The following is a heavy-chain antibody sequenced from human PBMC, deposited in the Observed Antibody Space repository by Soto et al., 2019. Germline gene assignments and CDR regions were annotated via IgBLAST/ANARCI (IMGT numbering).Heavy chain of an antibody. J-gene: IGHJ3*02. CDR1: GFTFDDYA. D-gene: IGHD6-19*01. CDR2: ISWNSGSI. Sequence: PGGSLRLSCAASGFTFDDYAMHWVRQAPGKGLEWVSGISWNSGSIGYADSVKGRFTISRDNAKNSLYLQMNGLRAEDTALYYCAKDMRIAVAGTSIDIWGQGTMVTVSS. CDR3: AKDMRIAVAGTSIDI. V-gene: IGHV3-9*01.